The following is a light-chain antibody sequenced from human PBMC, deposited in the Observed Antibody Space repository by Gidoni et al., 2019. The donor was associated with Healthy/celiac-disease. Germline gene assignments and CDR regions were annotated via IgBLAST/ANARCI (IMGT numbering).Light chain of an antibody. Sequence: VLTQSPGTLSLSPGERATLSCRASQSVSSSYLAWYQQKPGQAPRLLIYGASSRATGIPDRFSGSGSGTDFTLTISRLEPEDFAVYYCQQYGSSPYTFGQGTKLEIK. CDR3: QQYGSSPYT. J-gene: IGKJ2*01. CDR2: GAS. V-gene: IGKV3-20*01. CDR1: QSVSSSY.